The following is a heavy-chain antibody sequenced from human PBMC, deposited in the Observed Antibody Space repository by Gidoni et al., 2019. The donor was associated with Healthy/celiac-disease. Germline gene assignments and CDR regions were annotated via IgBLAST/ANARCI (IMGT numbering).Heavy chain of an antibody. CDR2: IYYSGST. Sequence: QLQLQESCPGLVKPSETLSLTCTVSGGSISSSSYYWGWIRQPPGKGLEWIGSIYYSGSTYYNPSLKSRVTISVDTSKNQFSLKLSSVTAADTAVYYCARTRRERDGYNRVYFDYWGQGTLVTVSS. CDR1: GGSISSSSYY. CDR3: ARTRRERDGYNRVYFDY. V-gene: IGHV4-39*01. D-gene: IGHD5-12*01. J-gene: IGHJ4*02.